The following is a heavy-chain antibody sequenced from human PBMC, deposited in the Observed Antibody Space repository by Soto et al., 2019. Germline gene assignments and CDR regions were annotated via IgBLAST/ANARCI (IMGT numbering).Heavy chain of an antibody. Sequence: PSPALSPTRGVCGGPFIGYYWIGIRQPTGKGLELIGEINHSGSTNYNPSLKSRVTISVDTSKNQFSLKLSSVTAADTAVYYCARGWDYDFWKDYYYYYGMDVWGQGTTVS. CDR1: GGPFIGYY. D-gene: IGHD3-3*01. CDR3: ARGWDYDFWKDYYYYYGMDV. CDR2: INHSGST. J-gene: IGHJ6*02. V-gene: IGHV4-34*01.